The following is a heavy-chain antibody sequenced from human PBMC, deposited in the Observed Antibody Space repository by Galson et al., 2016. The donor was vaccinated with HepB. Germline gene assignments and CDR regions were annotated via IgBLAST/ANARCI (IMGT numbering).Heavy chain of an antibody. J-gene: IGHJ4*02. CDR2: INRDGGSI. CDR3: ARDLLQSIYCVGGSCYPKHFDF. V-gene: IGHV3-74*01. D-gene: IGHD2-15*01. CDR1: GFTFTTFW. Sequence: SLRLSCAASGFTFTTFWMYWVRQAPGKGLVWVSRINRDGGSISYADSVKGRFTISRDNAKNTPYLQMNSLRAGDTAVYYCARDLLQSIYCVGGSCYPKHFDFWGQGALVTVSS.